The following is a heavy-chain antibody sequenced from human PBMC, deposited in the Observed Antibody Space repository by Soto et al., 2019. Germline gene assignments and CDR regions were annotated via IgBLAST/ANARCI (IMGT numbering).Heavy chain of an antibody. V-gene: IGHV4-59*01. D-gene: IGHD4-17*01. CDR2: IYYSGST. Sequence: ETLSLTCTVSGGSISSYYWSWIRQPPGKGLEWIGYIYYSGSTNYNPSLKSRVTMSVDTSKNQFSLKLSSVTAADTAVYYCARDPNYGDYDGYFDYWGQGTLVTVSS. CDR1: GGSISSYY. CDR3: ARDPNYGDYDGYFDY. J-gene: IGHJ4*02.